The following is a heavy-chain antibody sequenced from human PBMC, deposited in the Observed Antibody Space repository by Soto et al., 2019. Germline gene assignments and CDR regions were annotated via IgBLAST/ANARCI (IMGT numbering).Heavy chain of an antibody. V-gene: IGHV1-8*01. D-gene: IGHD3-9*01. CDR3: ARAERYFDWSRPQGPIDY. Sequence: ASVKVSCKASGYTFTSYDINWVRQATGQGLEWMGWMNPNSGNTGYAQKFQGRVTMTRNTSISTAYMELSSLRSEDTAVYYCARAERYFDWSRPQGPIDYWGQGTLVTVSS. CDR2: MNPNSGNT. CDR1: GYTFTSYD. J-gene: IGHJ4*02.